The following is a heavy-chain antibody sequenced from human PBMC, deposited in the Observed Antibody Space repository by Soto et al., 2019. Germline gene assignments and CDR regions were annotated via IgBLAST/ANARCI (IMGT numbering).Heavy chain of an antibody. J-gene: IGHJ3*02. V-gene: IGHV5-51*01. Sequence: XESLKLYCQGSGYSFTSYGSGWVRQMPGKGLEWMGIIYPGDSDTRYSPSFQGQVTISADKSISTAYLQWSSLKASDTAMYYCARSDTAMADAFDIWGQGTMVTVPS. D-gene: IGHD5-18*01. CDR3: ARSDTAMADAFDI. CDR2: IYPGDSDT. CDR1: GYSFTSYG.